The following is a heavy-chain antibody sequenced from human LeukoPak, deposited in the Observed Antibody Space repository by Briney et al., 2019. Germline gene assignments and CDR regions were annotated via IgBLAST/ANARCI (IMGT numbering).Heavy chain of an antibody. Sequence: PSETLSLTCAVSGGSISSYDYYWSWIRQPPGKGLEWIGCIYYSGSTYYNPSLKSRVTISVDTSKDQFSLNLSSVTAADTAVYYCARDRGYYDSSGYYSWGQGTLVTVSS. J-gene: IGHJ5*02. D-gene: IGHD3-22*01. V-gene: IGHV4-30-4*01. CDR2: IYYSGST. CDR3: ARDRGYYDSSGYYS. CDR1: GGSISSYDYY.